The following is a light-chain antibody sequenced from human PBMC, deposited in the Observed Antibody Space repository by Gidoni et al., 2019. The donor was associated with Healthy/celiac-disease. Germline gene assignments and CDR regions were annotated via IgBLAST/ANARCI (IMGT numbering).Light chain of an antibody. V-gene: IGLV1-40*01. CDR2: GNS. CDR3: QSYDSSLSGYVV. CDR1: SSNIGAGYD. J-gene: IGLJ2*01. Sequence: QSVLTQTGAVSGAPGQRVTISCTGSSSNIGAGYDVHWYQQLPGTAPKLLIYGNSNRPSGVPDRFSGSKSGTSASLALPGLQAEDEADYYCQSYDSSLSGYVVFGGGPKLTVL.